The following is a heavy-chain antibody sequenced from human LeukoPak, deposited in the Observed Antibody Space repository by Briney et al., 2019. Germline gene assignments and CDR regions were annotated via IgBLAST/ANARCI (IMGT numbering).Heavy chain of an antibody. V-gene: IGHV3-48*01. D-gene: IGHD4/OR15-4a*01. Sequence: GGSLRLSCAASGFTFSSYTMNWVRQAPGKGLEWVSYISSSSSPIYYADSVKGRFTISRDNAKNSLYLQMNSLRAEDTAVYYCASLPTNDYGSTSHVALPWGQGTLVTVSS. CDR2: ISSSSSPI. CDR1: GFTFSSYT. J-gene: IGHJ5*02. CDR3: ASLPTNDYGSTSHVALP.